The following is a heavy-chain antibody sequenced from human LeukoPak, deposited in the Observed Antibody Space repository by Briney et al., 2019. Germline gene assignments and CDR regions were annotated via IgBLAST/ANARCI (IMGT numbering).Heavy chain of an antibody. V-gene: IGHV4-4*02. CDR3: AREPMVRGVNAPGYYFDY. Sequence: PSETLSLTCAVSGGSISSSNWWRWVRQPPGKGLEGIGEIYHSGSTNYNPSLKSRVTISVDKSKNQFSLKLSSVTAADTAVYYCAREPMVRGVNAPGYYFDYWGQGTLVTVSS. CDR1: GGSISSSNW. CDR2: IYHSGST. J-gene: IGHJ4*02. D-gene: IGHD3-10*01.